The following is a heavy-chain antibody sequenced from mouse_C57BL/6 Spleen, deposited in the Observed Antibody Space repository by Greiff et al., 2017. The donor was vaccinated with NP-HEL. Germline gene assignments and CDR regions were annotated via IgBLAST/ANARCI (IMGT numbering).Heavy chain of an antibody. J-gene: IGHJ2*01. CDR2: ISYDGSN. D-gene: IGHD2-1*01. CDR3: ASFGNYE. Sequence: DVKLVESGPGLVKPSQSLSLTCSVTGYSITSGYYWNWIRQFPGNKLEWMGYISYDGSNNYNPSLKNRISITRDTSKNQFFLKLNSVTTEDTATYYCASFGNYEWGQGTTLTVSS. CDR1: GYSITSGYY. V-gene: IGHV3-6*01.